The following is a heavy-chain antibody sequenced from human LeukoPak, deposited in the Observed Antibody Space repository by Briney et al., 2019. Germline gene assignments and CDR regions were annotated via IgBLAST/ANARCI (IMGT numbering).Heavy chain of an antibody. V-gene: IGHV4-34*01. D-gene: IGHD2-15*01. Sequence: SETLSLTCAVYGGSFSGYYWSWIRQPPGKGLEWIGEINHSGSTNYNPSLKSRVTISLDTSKNQFSLKLTSVTAADTAVYYCARGLDCSGGSCYRYYFDYRGQGTLVTVSS. CDR2: INHSGST. CDR3: ARGLDCSGGSCYRYYFDY. J-gene: IGHJ4*02. CDR1: GGSFSGYY.